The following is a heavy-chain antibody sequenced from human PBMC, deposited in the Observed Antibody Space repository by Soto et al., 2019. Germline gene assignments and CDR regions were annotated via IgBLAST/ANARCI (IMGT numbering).Heavy chain of an antibody. CDR2: ISGSGGST. Sequence: HPGGSLRLSCAASGFTFSSYAMSWVRQAPGKGLEWVSAISGSGGSTYYADSVKGRFTISRDNSKNTLYLQMNSRRDEDTAVYYSASPEWLRTVTDALDIWGQGTMVTVSS. D-gene: IGHD5-12*01. V-gene: IGHV3-23*01. CDR1: GFTFSSYA. J-gene: IGHJ3*02. CDR3: ASPEWLRTVTDALDI.